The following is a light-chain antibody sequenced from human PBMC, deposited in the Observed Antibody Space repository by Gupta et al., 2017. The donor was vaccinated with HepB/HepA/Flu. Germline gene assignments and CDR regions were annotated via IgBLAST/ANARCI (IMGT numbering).Light chain of an antibody. CDR1: QSVSNN. V-gene: IGKV3-15*01. Sequence: ETVMTQSPVTLSVSPGNSATLSFRASQSVSNNIAWYRQQPGQAPRLLISGASTRATGVPARFSGSGSGTEFTLTISSLQSEDFAVYCCQQYNNWPVTFGQGTKVEIK. CDR3: QQYNNWPVT. CDR2: GAS. J-gene: IGKJ1*01.